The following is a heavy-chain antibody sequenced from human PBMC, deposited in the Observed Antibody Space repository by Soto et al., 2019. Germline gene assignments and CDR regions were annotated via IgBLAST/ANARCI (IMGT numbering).Heavy chain of an antibody. CDR2: IIPIFGTA. V-gene: IGHV1-69*13. J-gene: IGHJ6*02. CDR3: AVITGTTIDYYYYYGMDV. D-gene: IGHD1-7*01. Sequence: SVKVSCKASGGTFSSYAISWVRQAPGQGLEWMGGIIPIFGTANYAQKFQGRVTITADESTSTAYMELSSLRSEDTAVYYCAVITGTTIDYYYYYGMDVWGQGTTVTVSS. CDR1: GGTFSSYA.